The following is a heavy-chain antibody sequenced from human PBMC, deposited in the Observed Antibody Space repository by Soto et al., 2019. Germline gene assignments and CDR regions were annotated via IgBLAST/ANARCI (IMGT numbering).Heavy chain of an antibody. Sequence: QVQLQESGPGLVKPSQTLSLTCTVSGGSISSGDYYWRWIRQPPGKGLEWIGYIYYSGSTYYNPSLKSRVTISVDTSKNQFSLKLSSVTAADSAVYYCARLGDGDYHFDYWGQGTLVTVSS. CDR3: ARLGDGDYHFDY. D-gene: IGHD4-17*01. J-gene: IGHJ4*02. CDR2: IYYSGST. CDR1: GGSISSGDYY. V-gene: IGHV4-30-4*01.